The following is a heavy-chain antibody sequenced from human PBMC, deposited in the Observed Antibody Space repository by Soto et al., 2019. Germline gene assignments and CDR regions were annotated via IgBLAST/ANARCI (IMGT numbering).Heavy chain of an antibody. CDR3: ARRLYGMDV. J-gene: IGHJ6*02. V-gene: IGHV1-18*01. Sequence: ASVKVSCKASGYSFTTSGITWVRQAPGQGLEWMGWISTYNGNTNYAQKLQDRVTLTTDTSTSAAYMELRSLRSDDTAVYYCARRLYGMDVWGQGTTVTVSS. CDR2: ISTYNGNT. CDR1: GYSFTTSG.